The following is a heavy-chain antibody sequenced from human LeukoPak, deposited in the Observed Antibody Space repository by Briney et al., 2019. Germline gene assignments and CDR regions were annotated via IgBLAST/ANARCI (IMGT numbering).Heavy chain of an antibody. Sequence: GGSLRLSCAASGFSFSRYAMHWVRQAPGKGLEGVAFISYDGSNKYSADSVKGRFTISRDNSKNTLYLQMNSLRAEDTAVYYCAREMNAFDIWGQGTMVTVSS. J-gene: IGHJ3*02. CDR1: GFSFSRYA. CDR2: ISYDGSNK. CDR3: AREMNAFDI. V-gene: IGHV3-30-3*01.